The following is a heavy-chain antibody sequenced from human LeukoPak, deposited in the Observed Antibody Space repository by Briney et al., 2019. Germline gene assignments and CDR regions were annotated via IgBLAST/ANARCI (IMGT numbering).Heavy chain of an antibody. CDR1: GYTFTSYY. CDR2: INPSGGST. CDR3: ARDGSVDGCYDWFDP. Sequence: ASVKVSCKASGYTFTSYYMHWVRQAPGQGLEWMGIINPSGGSTSYAQKFQGRVTMTRDMSTSTVYMELSSLRSEDTAVYYCARDGSVDGCYDWFDPWGQGTLVTVSS. J-gene: IGHJ5*02. D-gene: IGHD1-26*01. V-gene: IGHV1-46*01.